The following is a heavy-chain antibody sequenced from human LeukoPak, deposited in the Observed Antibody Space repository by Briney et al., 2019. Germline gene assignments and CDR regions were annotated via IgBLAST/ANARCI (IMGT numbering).Heavy chain of an antibody. CDR3: AKHRYGQYYYGMDV. D-gene: IGHD5-18*01. J-gene: IGHJ6*02. V-gene: IGHV3-23*01. CDR2: IFASGAST. Sequence: GGSLRLSCAASGFTFSNHAMSWVRLAPGKGLEWVSAIFASGASTYYGDSVKGRFTIPRDNSKNTLYLQMNSLRVEDTAVYFCAKHRYGQYYYGMDVWGQGTTVTVSS. CDR1: GFTFSNHA.